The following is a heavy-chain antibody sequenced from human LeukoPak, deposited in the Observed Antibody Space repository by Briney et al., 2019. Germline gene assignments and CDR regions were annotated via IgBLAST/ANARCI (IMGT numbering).Heavy chain of an antibody. CDR3: AKDLDSSSWYYFDY. CDR2: ISGSAGST. D-gene: IGHD6-13*01. CDR1: GFTFSSYA. V-gene: IGHV3-23*01. Sequence: GGSLRLSCAASGFTFSSYAMSWVRQTPGKGLEWVSAISGSAGSTYYADSGKGRFTISRDNSKNTLYLQMNSLRAEDTAVYYCAKDLDSSSWYYFDYWGQGTLVTVSS. J-gene: IGHJ4*02.